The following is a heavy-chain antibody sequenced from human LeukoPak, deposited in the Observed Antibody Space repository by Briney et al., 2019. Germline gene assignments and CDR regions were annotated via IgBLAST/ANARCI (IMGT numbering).Heavy chain of an antibody. CDR1: GGSINNYY. J-gene: IGHJ4*02. CDR3: ASAGANRGSYWLIDS. Sequence: SETLSLTCTVSGGSINNYYWTWIRQPPGKGLECIGYIYYSVTTNYNPSLKSRVTISVNTSKNHFSLNLSPVTAADTAVYYCASAGANRGSYWLIDSWGQGTLVTVSS. V-gene: IGHV4-59*01. CDR2: IYYSVTT. D-gene: IGHD1-26*01.